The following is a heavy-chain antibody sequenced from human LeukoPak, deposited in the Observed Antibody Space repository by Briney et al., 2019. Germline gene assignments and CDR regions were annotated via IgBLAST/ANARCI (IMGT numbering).Heavy chain of an antibody. Sequence: ASVKVSCKASGYTFTSYGTSWVRQAPGQGLEWMGWISAYNGNTNYAQKLQGRVTMTTDTSTSTAYMELRSLRSDDTAVYYCARDPHGIYYYDSSGYYWNNWFDPWGQGTLVTVSS. CDR3: ARDPHGIYYYDSSGYYWNNWFDP. D-gene: IGHD3-22*01. J-gene: IGHJ5*02. CDR1: GYTFTSYG. CDR2: ISAYNGNT. V-gene: IGHV1-18*01.